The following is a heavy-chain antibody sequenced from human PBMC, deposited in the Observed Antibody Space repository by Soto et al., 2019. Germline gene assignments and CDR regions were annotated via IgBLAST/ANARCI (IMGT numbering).Heavy chain of an antibody. CDR3: VRTSLVVAAATREDY. CDR2: INSDGSST. D-gene: IGHD2-15*01. V-gene: IGHV3-74*01. Sequence: EVQLVESGGGLVQPGGSLRLSCAASGFTFSSYWMHWVRQAPGKGLVWVSSINSDGSSTSYADSVKGRFTISRDNAKNTLYLQRNSLRAEDTAVYYCVRTSLVVAAATREDYWGQGTLVTVSP. J-gene: IGHJ4*02. CDR1: GFTFSSYW.